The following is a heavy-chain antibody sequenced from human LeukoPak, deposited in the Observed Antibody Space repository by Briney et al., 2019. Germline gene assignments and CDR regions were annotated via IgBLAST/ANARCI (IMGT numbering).Heavy chain of an antibody. V-gene: IGHV3-21*01. Sequence: PGGSLRLSCAASGFTFSSYSMNWVRQAPGKGLEWVSSISSSSSYIYYADSVKGRFTISRDNAKNSLYLQMNSLRAEDTAVYYCARGRVEWELLGYYYYYMDVWGKGTTVTVSS. CDR3: ARGRVEWELLGYYYYYMDV. D-gene: IGHD1-26*01. J-gene: IGHJ6*03. CDR1: GFTFSSYS. CDR2: ISSSSSYI.